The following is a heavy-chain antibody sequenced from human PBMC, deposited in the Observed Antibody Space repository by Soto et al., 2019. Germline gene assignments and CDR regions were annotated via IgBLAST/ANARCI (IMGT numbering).Heavy chain of an antibody. Sequence: GGSLRLSCEGSGFTVSSHAMTWIRQAPGKGPEWVSTVTADGGTYYADSVKGRFAMSRDTSENTLYLQMNSLGAEDTAVYYCAKGVPGIAVAGTGYFQHWGQGTLVTVSS. CDR2: VTADGGT. CDR1: GFTVSSHA. V-gene: IGHV3-23*01. D-gene: IGHD6-19*01. CDR3: AKGVPGIAVAGTGYFQH. J-gene: IGHJ1*01.